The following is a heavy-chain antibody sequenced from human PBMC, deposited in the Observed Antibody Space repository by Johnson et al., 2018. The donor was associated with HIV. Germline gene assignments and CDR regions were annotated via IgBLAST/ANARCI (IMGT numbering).Heavy chain of an antibody. V-gene: IGHV3-30-3*01. Sequence: QVQLVESGGGVVQPGRSLRLSCAASGFTFSSYAMHWVRQAPGKGLEWVAVISYDGSNKYYADSVKGRFTISRDNSKNTLYLQMNSLRAEDTALYYCAKDVGYSSSGEGAFDIWGQGTMVTVSS. D-gene: IGHD6-13*01. CDR1: GFTFSSYA. J-gene: IGHJ3*02. CDR2: ISYDGSNK. CDR3: AKDVGYSSSGEGAFDI.